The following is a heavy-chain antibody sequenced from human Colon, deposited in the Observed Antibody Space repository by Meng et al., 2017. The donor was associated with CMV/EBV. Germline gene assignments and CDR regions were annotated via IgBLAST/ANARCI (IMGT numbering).Heavy chain of an antibody. CDR3: ASHSSYVWGSHH. Sequence: VQRVQCGAGVRLPGASVQVSCKASGYSFTGYYIRWVRQAPGQGLEWMGWMDPTTGRTDYAQKFQGTVTMTRDTSISTAYLELSRLTSDDTAVYYCASHSSYVWGSHHWGQGTLVTVSS. J-gene: IGHJ1*01. CDR1: GYSFTGYY. CDR2: MDPTTGRT. V-gene: IGHV1-2*02. D-gene: IGHD3-16*01.